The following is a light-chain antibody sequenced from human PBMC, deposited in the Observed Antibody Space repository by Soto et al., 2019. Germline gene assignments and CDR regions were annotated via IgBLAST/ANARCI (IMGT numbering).Light chain of an antibody. J-gene: IGKJ4*01. CDR1: QSFSSY. CDR2: DPS. CDR3: QQRRVWPST. Sequence: EIVLTQSPSTLSLSPGERAALSCRASQSFSSYLAGYQHKPCQAPRLLIYDPSKRAPGITARFTGSGCGTEFTLTVSSLEPEDFAVFFCQQRRVWPSTFVGGTKVEL. V-gene: IGKV3-11*01.